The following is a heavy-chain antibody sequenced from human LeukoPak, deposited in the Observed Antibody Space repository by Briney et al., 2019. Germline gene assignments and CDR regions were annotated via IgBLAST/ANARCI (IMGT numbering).Heavy chain of an antibody. CDR2: ISSSSSTI. CDR1: GCTFSSYS. J-gene: IGHJ4*02. Sequence: GGSLRLSCAASGCTFSSYSMNWVRQAPGRGLEWVSYISSSSSTIYYADSVKGRFTISRGNAKNSLYLQMNSLRAEDTAVYYCAGEPDSSGWYMFSDYWGQGTLVTVSS. CDR3: AGEPDSSGWYMFSDY. V-gene: IGHV3-48*01. D-gene: IGHD6-19*01.